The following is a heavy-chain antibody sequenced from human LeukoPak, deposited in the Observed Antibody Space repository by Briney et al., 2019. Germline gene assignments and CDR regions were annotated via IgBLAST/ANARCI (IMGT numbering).Heavy chain of an antibody. CDR2: ISASGGST. D-gene: IGHD3-22*01. J-gene: IGHJ3*01. Sequence: PGGSLRLSCTASGFTSGFTFSTYAMSWVRQAPGKGLERVSTISASGGSTYYADSVKGRFTISRDNSKNTLYLQMDTLRADDTAVYYRAKDGWYYDSSGLGAFDVWGQGTMVTVSS. CDR1: GFTFSTYA. CDR3: AKDGWYYDSSGLGAFDV. V-gene: IGHV3-23*01.